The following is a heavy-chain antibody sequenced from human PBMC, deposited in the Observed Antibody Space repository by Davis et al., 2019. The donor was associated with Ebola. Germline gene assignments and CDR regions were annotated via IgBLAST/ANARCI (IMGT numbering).Heavy chain of an antibody. Sequence: GESLKISCAASGFTFRDFYMSWVRQAPGKGLEWLAYISGSGNTRYYADSVKARFTISRDNAKNSLFLQMNSLRAEDTAVYYCARVRSFDYWGQGTLVTVSS. J-gene: IGHJ4*02. CDR1: GFTFRDFY. V-gene: IGHV3-11*04. CDR3: ARVRSFDY. D-gene: IGHD3-10*01. CDR2: ISGSGNTR.